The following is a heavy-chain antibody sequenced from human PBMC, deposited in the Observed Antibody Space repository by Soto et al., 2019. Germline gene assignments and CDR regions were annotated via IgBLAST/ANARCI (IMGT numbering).Heavy chain of an antibody. CDR2: ISSSSSYI. CDR3: ARSGQYYYDSSGYYVDAFDI. Sequence: SLRLSCASSGFTFSSYSMNWVRQAPGNGLEWVSAISSSSSYIYYADSVKGRFTISRDNAKNSLYLQMNSLRAEDTAVYYCARSGQYYYDSSGYYVDAFDIWGQGSMVTVSS. V-gene: IGHV3-21*01. CDR1: GFTFSSYS. D-gene: IGHD3-22*01. J-gene: IGHJ3*02.